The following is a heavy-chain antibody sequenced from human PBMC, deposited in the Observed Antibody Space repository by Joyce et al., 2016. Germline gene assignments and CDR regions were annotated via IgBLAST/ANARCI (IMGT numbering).Heavy chain of an antibody. CDR2: IVPNFDTA. CDR3: ARAGRSYSYYEGPWFDP. D-gene: IGHD4-11*01. CDR1: GGTFSNYA. V-gene: IGHV1-69*01. J-gene: IGHJ5*02. Sequence: QVQLVQSGAEVKKPGSSVKVSCKASGGTFSNYAINWVRQAPGQGLERMGGIVPNFDTANYGRKFQGRVTSTADESTSTAYMGLSSLRSEDTAVYYCARAGRSYSYYEGPWFDPWGQGTLVTVSS.